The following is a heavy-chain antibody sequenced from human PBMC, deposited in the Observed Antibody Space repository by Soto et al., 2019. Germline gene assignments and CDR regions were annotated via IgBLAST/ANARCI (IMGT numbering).Heavy chain of an antibody. CDR2: ISAYNGNT. J-gene: IGHJ5*02. CDR1: GYTFTSYG. V-gene: IGHV1-18*01. CDR3: AHANTIFGVVHWFDP. D-gene: IGHD3-3*01. Sequence: ASVKVSCKSSGYTFTSYGISCVRQAPGQGLEWMGWISAYNGNTNYAQKLQGRVTMTTDTSTSTAYMELRSLRSDDTAVYYCAHANTIFGVVHWFDPWGQGTLVTVSS.